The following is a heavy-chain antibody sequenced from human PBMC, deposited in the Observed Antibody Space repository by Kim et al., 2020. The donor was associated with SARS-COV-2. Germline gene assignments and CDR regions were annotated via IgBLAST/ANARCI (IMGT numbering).Heavy chain of an antibody. CDR1: GFAFTDHA. D-gene: IGHD3-10*01. CDR3: PTGWSGCSSGYCGFEF. Sequence: GGSLRLSCATSGFAFTDHALSWVRQAPGKGLEWVALIYCGGGKKYYVNSVRGRFTISRDDSKKTLFLQMNSLRAEDTAVYYCPTGWSGCSSGYCGFEFWG. V-gene: IGHV3-30*04. CDR2: IYCGGGKK. J-gene: IGHJ3*01.